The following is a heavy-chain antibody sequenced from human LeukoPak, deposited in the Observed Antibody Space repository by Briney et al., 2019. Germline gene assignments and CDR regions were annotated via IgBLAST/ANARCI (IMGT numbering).Heavy chain of an antibody. CDR3: ARDLVVPPYNWCDP. V-gene: IGHV4-4*07. CDR2: IYSSGST. Sequence: SETLSLTCTVSGGSISSYYWSWIRQPAGKGLEWIGRIYSSGSTNYNPSLKGRVAMSVDTSNNQFSLKLSSVTAADTAVYYCARDLVVPPYNWCDPGGQGTLVTVSS. D-gene: IGHD2-2*01. CDR1: GGSISSYY. J-gene: IGHJ5*02.